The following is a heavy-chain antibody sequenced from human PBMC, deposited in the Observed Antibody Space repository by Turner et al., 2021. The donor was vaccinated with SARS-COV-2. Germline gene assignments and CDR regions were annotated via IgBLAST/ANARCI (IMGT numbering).Heavy chain of an antibody. J-gene: IGHJ4*02. V-gene: IGHV3-48*01. D-gene: IGHD3-16*01. Sequence: EVQLVESGGGLVQPGGSLRLSCADSGFTFSDSSMNWFRQAPGKGLEWISYISSSGDTIYYADSVKGRFTISRDHAKDSLYLQMNSLSAEDTAVYYCAKGRAPGDDYWGQGTLVTVSP. CDR1: GFTFSDSS. CDR2: ISSSGDTI. CDR3: AKGRAPGDDY.